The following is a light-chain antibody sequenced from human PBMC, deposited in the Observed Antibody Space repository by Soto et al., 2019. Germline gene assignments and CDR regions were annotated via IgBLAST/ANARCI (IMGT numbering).Light chain of an antibody. CDR2: AAS. Sequence: DIQMTQSPSSLSAYVGDIVTITCRASETITTYFNWYQQKPGKAPRLLIYAASSLQSGVPSRFGGSGSGTDFTLSISSLQPEDFATYYCQQTYSIPATFGQGTKVEIK. CDR3: QQTYSIPAT. CDR1: ETITTY. J-gene: IGKJ1*01. V-gene: IGKV1-39*01.